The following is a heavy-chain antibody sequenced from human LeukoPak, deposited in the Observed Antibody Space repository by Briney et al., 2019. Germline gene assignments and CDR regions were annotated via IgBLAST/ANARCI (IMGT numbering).Heavy chain of an antibody. J-gene: IGHJ3*02. CDR2: IIPIFGTA. Sequence: SVKVSCKASGGTFSGYAISWVRQAPGQGLEWMGGIIPIFGTANYAQKFQGRVTITADKSTSTAYMELSSLRSEDTAVYYCARGQTLYGAGAFDIWGQGTMVTVSS. V-gene: IGHV1-69*06. D-gene: IGHD4-17*01. CDR3: ARGQTLYGAGAFDI. CDR1: GGTFSGYA.